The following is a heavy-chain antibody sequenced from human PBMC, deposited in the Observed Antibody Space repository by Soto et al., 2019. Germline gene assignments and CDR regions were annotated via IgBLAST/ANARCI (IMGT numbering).Heavy chain of an antibody. J-gene: IGHJ5*02. CDR2: IYYSVTT. V-gene: IGHV4-31*03. D-gene: IGHD3-10*01. CDR1: GASISSGGYY. CDR3: ASQNPPTVVRGPWFDP. Sequence: QVQLQESGPGLVKPSQTLSLTCTVSGASISSGGYYWSWIRQHPGKGLEWIGYIYYSVTTYYNPSLTSRATISVDTSKNQFSLKLSSVTAADTAVYYCASQNPPTVVRGPWFDPWGQGTLVTVSS.